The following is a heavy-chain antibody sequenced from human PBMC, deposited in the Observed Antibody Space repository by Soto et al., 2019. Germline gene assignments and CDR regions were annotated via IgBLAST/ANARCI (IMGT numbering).Heavy chain of an antibody. Sequence: SETLSLTCTVSGGSISSGGYYWSWIRQHPGKGLEWIGYIYYSGSTYYNPSLKSRVTISVDTSKNQFSLKLSSVTAADTAVYYCARGGNYDSLSTKLDYWGQGTLVTVSS. V-gene: IGHV4-31*03. CDR1: GGSISSGGYY. CDR3: ARGGNYDSLSTKLDY. J-gene: IGHJ4*02. CDR2: IYYSGST. D-gene: IGHD3-3*01.